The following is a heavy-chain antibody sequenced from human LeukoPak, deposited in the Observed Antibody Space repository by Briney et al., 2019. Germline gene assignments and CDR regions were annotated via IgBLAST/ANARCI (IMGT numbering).Heavy chain of an antibody. J-gene: IGHJ4*02. Sequence: SQTLSLTCAISGDSVSSNSGAWNWIRQSPSRGLEWLGRTYYRSKWYNGYAVSVKSRITINPDTSKNQFSLHPYSVTPEDTAVYYCVGGPGSLLHWGQGILVTVSS. CDR2: TYYRSKWYN. CDR1: GDSVSSNSGA. V-gene: IGHV6-1*01. CDR3: VGGPGSLLH.